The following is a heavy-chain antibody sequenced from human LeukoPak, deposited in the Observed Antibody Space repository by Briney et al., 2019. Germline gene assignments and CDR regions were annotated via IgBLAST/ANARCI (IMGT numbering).Heavy chain of an antibody. J-gene: IGHJ4*02. D-gene: IGHD5-18*01. V-gene: IGHV3-48*01. CDR1: GFTFSSYS. CDR2: ISSSSSTI. CDR3: AKDIGYSYGYADY. Sequence: GGSLRLSCAASGFTFSSYSMNWVRQAPGKGLEWVSYISSSSSTIYYADSVKGRFTISRDNAKNSLYLQMNSLRAEDTALYYCAKDIGYSYGYADYWGQGTLVTVSS.